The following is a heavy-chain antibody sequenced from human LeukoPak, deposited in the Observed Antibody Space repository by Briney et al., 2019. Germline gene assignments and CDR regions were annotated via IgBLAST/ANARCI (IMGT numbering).Heavy chain of an antibody. J-gene: IGHJ6*02. Sequence: GGSLRLSCAASGLTFSNYWMNWVRQAPGKGLEWVANIKQDGSEQYYVDSVKGRFTISRDNAKNSLYLQMNSLRAEDTAVYYCARDYDILTGYLFYYYYGMDVWGQGTTVTVSS. D-gene: IGHD3-9*01. CDR2: IKQDGSEQ. CDR3: ARDYDILTGYLFYYYYGMDV. V-gene: IGHV3-7*01. CDR1: GLTFSNYW.